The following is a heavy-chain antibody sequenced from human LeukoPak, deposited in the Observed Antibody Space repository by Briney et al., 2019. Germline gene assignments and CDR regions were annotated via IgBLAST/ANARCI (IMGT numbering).Heavy chain of an antibody. CDR2: IYYSGST. CDR3: ARINYDSSGYYLDY. D-gene: IGHD3-22*01. Sequence: GSLRLSCAASGFTVSSNYMSWIRQPPGKGLGWIGSIYYSGSTYYNPSLKSRVTISVDTSKNQFSLKLSSVTAADTAVYYCARINYDSSGYYLDYWGQGTLVTVSS. CDR1: GFTVSSNY. V-gene: IGHV4-59*02. J-gene: IGHJ4*02.